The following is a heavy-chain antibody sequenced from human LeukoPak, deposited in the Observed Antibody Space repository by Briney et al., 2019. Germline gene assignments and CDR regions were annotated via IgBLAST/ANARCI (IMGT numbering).Heavy chain of an antibody. CDR3: ARDRRLRFLEWSSIGYFQH. D-gene: IGHD3-3*01. J-gene: IGHJ1*01. CDR2: IRTYDDNA. Sequence: ASVKVSCKASGYTFTSNGISWVRQAPGQGLEWMGGIRTYDDNANYAERLQGRVTMTTDTSTSTAYMELRSLRSDDTAVYYCARDRRLRFLEWSSIGYFQHWGQGTLVTVSS. CDR1: GYTFTSNG. V-gene: IGHV1-18*01.